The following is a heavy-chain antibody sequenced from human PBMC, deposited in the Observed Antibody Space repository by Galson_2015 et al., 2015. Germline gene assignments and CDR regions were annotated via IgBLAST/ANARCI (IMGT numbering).Heavy chain of an antibody. V-gene: IGHV3-49*04. CDR3: TRYSESYPHDAFDI. J-gene: IGHJ3*02. D-gene: IGHD1-26*01. Sequence: SLRLSCAASGFTVSSDYMSWVRQAPGKGLEWVGFIRSKAYGGTTEYAASVKGRFTISRDDSKSIAYLQMNSLKTEDTAVYYCTRYSESYPHDAFDIWGQGTMVTVSS. CDR1: GFTVSSDY. CDR2: IRSKAYGGTT.